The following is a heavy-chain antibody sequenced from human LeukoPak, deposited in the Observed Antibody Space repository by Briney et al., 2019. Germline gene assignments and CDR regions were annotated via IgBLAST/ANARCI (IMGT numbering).Heavy chain of an antibody. CDR2: INAGNGNT. J-gene: IGHJ4*02. CDR1: GYAFTSYA. CDR3: ARGGPIQLWLLYFDY. Sequence: GASVKVSCKASGYAFTSYAMHWVRQAPGQRLEWMGWINAGNGNTKYSQKFQGRVTITRDTSASTAYMELSSLRSEDTAVYYCARGGPIQLWLLYFDYWGQGTLVTVSS. V-gene: IGHV1-3*01. D-gene: IGHD5-18*01.